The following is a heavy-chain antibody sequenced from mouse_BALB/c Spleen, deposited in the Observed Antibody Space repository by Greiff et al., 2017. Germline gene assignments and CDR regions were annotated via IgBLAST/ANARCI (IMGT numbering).Heavy chain of an antibody. D-gene: IGHD2-1*01. Sequence: VKLQESGPGLVAPSQSLSITCTVSGFSLTSYGVHWVRQPPGKGLEWLGVIWAGGSTNYNSALMSRLSISKDNSKSQVFLKMNSLQTDDTAMYYCARGNYYGNYFDVWGAGTTVTVSS. CDR1: GFSLTSYG. CDR2: IWAGGST. J-gene: IGHJ1*01. CDR3: ARGNYYGNYFDV. V-gene: IGHV2-9*02.